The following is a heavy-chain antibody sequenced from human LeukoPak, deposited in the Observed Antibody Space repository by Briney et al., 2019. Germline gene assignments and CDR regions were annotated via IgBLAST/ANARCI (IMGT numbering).Heavy chain of an antibody. D-gene: IGHD5-12*01. CDR3: ARGGYDVGVFDY. J-gene: IGHJ4*02. Sequence: SETLSLTCSVSGGSITSNNYYWGWIRQPPGKGLEWIGSIYYRGSTYYSPSLKSRVTISIDTSKNQFPLKLNSVTAADTAVYYCARGGYDVGVFDYWGQGTLVTVSS. CDR1: GGSITSNNYY. V-gene: IGHV4-39*06. CDR2: IYYRGST.